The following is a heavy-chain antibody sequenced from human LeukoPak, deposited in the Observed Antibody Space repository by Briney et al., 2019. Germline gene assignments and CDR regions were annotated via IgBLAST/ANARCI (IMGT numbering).Heavy chain of an antibody. J-gene: IGHJ6*02. CDR3: ARVAAAAGVYYYGMDV. CDR1: GYTFTGYY. CDR2: INPNSGGT. V-gene: IGHV1-2*02. Sequence: GASVKVSCKASGYTFTGYYMHWVRQAPGQGLEWMGWINPNSGGTNCAQKFQGRVTMTRDTSISTAYMELSRLRSDDTAVYYCARVAAAAGVYYYGMDVWGQGTTVTVSS. D-gene: IGHD6-13*01.